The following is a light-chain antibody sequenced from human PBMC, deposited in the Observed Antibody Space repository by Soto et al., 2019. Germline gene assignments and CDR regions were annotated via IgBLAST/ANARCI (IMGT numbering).Light chain of an antibody. CDR2: DAS. Sequence: EIVLTQSPATLSLSPGERATLSCRASQSVSSYLAWYQQKLGQAPRLLISDASNRATGIPARFSGSGSGTDFTLTISSLEPEDFAVYYCQQRTKWPSSTFGQGTRLEIK. CDR3: QQRTKWPSST. V-gene: IGKV3-11*01. CDR1: QSVSSY. J-gene: IGKJ5*01.